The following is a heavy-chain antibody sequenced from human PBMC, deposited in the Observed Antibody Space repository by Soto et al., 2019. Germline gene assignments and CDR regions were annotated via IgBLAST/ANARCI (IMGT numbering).Heavy chain of an antibody. CDR1: GGSISSYY. D-gene: IGHD6-19*01. CDR3: AGARYSSGWFDY. CDR2: IYYSGST. J-gene: IGHJ4*02. V-gene: IGHV4-59*08. Sequence: PSETLSLTCTVSGGSISSYYWSWIRQPPGKGLEWIGYIYYSGSTNYNPSLKSRVTISVDTSKNQFSLKLSSVTAADTAVYYCAGARYSSGWFDYWGQGTLVTVSS.